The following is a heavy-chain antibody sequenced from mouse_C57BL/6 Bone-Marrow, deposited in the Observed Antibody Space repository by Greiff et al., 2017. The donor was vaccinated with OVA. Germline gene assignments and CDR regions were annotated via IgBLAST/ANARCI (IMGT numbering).Heavy chain of an antibody. CDR1: EYEFPSHD. D-gene: IGHD1-1*01. J-gene: IGHJ4*01. Sequence: EVKLVESGGGLVQPGESLKLSCESNEYEFPSHDMSWVRKTPEKRLELVAAINSDGDSTYYPDTMERRFIISRDNTKKTLYLQMSSLRSEDTALYYCARLRYYGSSPAMDYWGQGTSVTVSS. CDR2: INSDGDST. CDR3: ARLRYYGSSPAMDY. V-gene: IGHV5-2*03.